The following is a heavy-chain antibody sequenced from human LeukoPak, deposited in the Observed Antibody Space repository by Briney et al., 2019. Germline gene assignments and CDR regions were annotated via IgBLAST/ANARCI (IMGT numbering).Heavy chain of an antibody. J-gene: IGHJ4*02. V-gene: IGHV3-9*01. CDR1: GFTFGEFA. D-gene: IGHD5-18*01. Sequence: PGGSLRLSCAASGFTFGEFAMHWVRQPPGKGLEWISGISWNSGRTDYADSAKGRFTISRDNAENSLYLQINSLRPEDTALYYCARLSSRWGDTYGTFDNWGQGTLVTVSS. CDR3: ARLSSRWGDTYGTFDN. CDR2: ISWNSGRT.